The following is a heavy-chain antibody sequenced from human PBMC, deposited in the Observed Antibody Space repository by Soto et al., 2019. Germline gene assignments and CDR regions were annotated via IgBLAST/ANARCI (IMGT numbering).Heavy chain of an antibody. D-gene: IGHD3-10*01. V-gene: IGHV3-30-3*01. CDR1: GFTFTSYV. CDR3: ARVSAREYYYGMDV. J-gene: IGHJ6*02. CDR2: ISNDGNKI. Sequence: GGSLRLSCEVSGFTFTSYVMHWVRQAPGKGLEWVAVISNDGNKIYYADSVKGRLTISRDNSKNTLYLQMNSLIIEDTAVYYCARVSAREYYYGMDVWGQGTTVTVSS.